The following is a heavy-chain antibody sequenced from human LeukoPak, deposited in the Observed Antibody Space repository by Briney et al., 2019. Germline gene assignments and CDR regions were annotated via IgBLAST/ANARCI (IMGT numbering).Heavy chain of an antibody. CDR1: GGTFSSYA. J-gene: IGHJ6*02. Sequence: GASVKVSCKASGGTFSSYAISWVRQAPGQGLEWMGGIIPIFGTANYAQKLQGRVTMTTDTSTSAAYMELRSLRSDDTAVYYCARDWNYAMDVWGQGTTVTVSS. V-gene: IGHV1-69*05. D-gene: IGHD3-3*01. CDR3: ARDWNYAMDV. CDR2: IIPIFGTA.